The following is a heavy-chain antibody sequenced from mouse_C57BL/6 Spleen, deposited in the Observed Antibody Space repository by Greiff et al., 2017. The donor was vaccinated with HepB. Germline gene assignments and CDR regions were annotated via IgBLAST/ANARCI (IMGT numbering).Heavy chain of an antibody. J-gene: IGHJ2*01. CDR3: AREVDYYADY. V-gene: IGHV5-16*01. Sequence: DVQLVESEGGLVQPGSSMKLSCTASGFTFSDYYMAWVRQVPEKGLEWVANINYDGSSTYYLDSLKSRFIISRDNAKNILYLQMSSLKSEDTATYYCAREVDYYADYWGQGTTLTVSS. CDR1: GFTFSDYY. CDR2: INYDGSST. D-gene: IGHD1-1*02.